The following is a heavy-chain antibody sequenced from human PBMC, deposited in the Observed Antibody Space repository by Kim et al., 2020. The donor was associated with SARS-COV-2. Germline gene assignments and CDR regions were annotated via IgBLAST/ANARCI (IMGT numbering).Heavy chain of an antibody. V-gene: IGHV4-31*03. Sequence: SETLSLTCTVSGGSISSGGYYWSWIRQHPGKGLEWIGYIYYSGSTYYNPSLKSRVTISVDTSKNQFSLKLSSVTAADTAVYYCARFLYYYGSGSYYNDAFDIWGQGTMVTVSS. CDR3: ARFLYYYGSGSYYNDAFDI. CDR2: IYYSGST. CDR1: GGSISSGGYY. D-gene: IGHD3-10*01. J-gene: IGHJ3*02.